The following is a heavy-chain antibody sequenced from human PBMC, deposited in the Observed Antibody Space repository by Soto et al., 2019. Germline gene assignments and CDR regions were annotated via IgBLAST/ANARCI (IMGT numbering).Heavy chain of an antibody. D-gene: IGHD3-16*02. Sequence: ASVKVSCKASGYTFTSYAMHWVRQAPGQRLEWMGRINAGNGNTKYSQKFQGRVTITRDTSASTAYMELSSLRSEDTAVYYCARDLRITFGGVIVNVMHDYYYGMDVWGQGTTVTVSS. CDR2: INAGNGNT. CDR1: GYTFTSYA. J-gene: IGHJ6*02. CDR3: ARDLRITFGGVIVNVMHDYYYGMDV. V-gene: IGHV1-3*01.